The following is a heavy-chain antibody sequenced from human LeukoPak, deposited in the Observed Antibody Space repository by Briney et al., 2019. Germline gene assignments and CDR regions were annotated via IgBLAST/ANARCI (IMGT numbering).Heavy chain of an antibody. CDR3: ASYHSYYGWRYYYGTDF. J-gene: IGHJ6*02. D-gene: IGHD3-10*01. V-gene: IGHV4-34*01. Sequence: SETLSLTRAVYGGSFCGYYWSWLRQPPGKGLEWIGEINHSGSTNYNPSLKSRVTISVDTSKNQFSLKLSSVTAADTAVYYCASYHSYYGWRYYYGTDFWGQGTTVTVSS. CDR1: GGSFCGYY. CDR2: INHSGST.